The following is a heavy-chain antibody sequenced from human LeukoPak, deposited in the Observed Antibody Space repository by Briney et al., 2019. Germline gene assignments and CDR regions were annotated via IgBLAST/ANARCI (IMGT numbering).Heavy chain of an antibody. D-gene: IGHD2-15*01. Sequence: GGSLRLSCAASGFTISSYSMNWGRPAPGKGLGWVSSLTSSVNYMYYADSVKGRFTISRDNAKNSLYLQMDSLRAEDTALYYCARDRGYCSGGTCYPVYFDYWGQGTLVTVSS. CDR2: LTSSVNYM. J-gene: IGHJ4*02. V-gene: IGHV3-21*01. CDR1: GFTISSYS. CDR3: ARDRGYCSGGTCYPVYFDY.